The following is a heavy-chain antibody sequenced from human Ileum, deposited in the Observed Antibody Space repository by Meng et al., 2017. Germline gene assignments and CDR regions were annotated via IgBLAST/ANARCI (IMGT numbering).Heavy chain of an antibody. V-gene: IGHV6-1*01. CDR3: ASGSGSLDY. Sequence: QLLLQHSGPGLVKPSQTRSLTCAVAGGSVSSNIAAWNWIRQSPLRGLEWLGRTYYRSKWYSEYAVSVKSRISITPDTSKNQFSLQMNSVTPEDTAVYYCASGSGSLDYWGPGTLVTVSS. J-gene: IGHJ4*02. CDR1: GGSVSSNIAA. D-gene: IGHD3-3*01. CDR2: TYYRSKWYS.